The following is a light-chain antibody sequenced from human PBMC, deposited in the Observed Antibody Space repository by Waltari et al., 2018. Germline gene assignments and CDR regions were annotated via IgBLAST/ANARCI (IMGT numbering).Light chain of an antibody. Sequence: SYELTQPPSVSVSPGQTATITCSGDALPKQFAFWYQQTPGQAPVLVTYKDTERPSGIPDRFSGSTSGTTVTLTISGVQAEDEADYYCSSYTSSSTRVFGTGTKVTVL. V-gene: IGLV3-25*03. J-gene: IGLJ1*01. CDR2: KDT. CDR3: SSYTSSSTRV. CDR1: ALPKQF.